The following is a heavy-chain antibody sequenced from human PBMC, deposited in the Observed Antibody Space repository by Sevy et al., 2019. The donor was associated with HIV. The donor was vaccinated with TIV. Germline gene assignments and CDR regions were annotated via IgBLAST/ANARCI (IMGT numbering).Heavy chain of an antibody. V-gene: IGHV3-23*01. J-gene: IGHJ4*02. Sequence: GGSLRLSCAASGFTFSSYAMSWVRQAPGKGLEWVAAISGSGGSTYYADSVKGRFTISRDNSKNTLYLQMNRLRAEDTAVYYCAKVAGIAAAGTCDYWGQGTLVTVSS. CDR2: ISGSGGST. D-gene: IGHD6-13*01. CDR3: AKVAGIAAAGTCDY. CDR1: GFTFSSYA.